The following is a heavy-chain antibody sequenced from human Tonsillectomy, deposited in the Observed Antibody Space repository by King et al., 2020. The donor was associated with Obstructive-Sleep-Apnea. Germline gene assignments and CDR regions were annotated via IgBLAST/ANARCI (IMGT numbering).Heavy chain of an antibody. V-gene: IGHV3-43D*03. D-gene: IGHD3-22*01. CDR1: GFTFDDYA. CDR2: ITWDGGST. J-gene: IGHJ4*02. CDR3: AKDSRLDSTGYVGY. Sequence: QLVQSGGVVVQPGGSLRLSCAASGFTFDDYAIHWVRQTPGKGLEWVSLITWDGGSTYYADSVKGLFTISRDNSKNSRYLQMNSLRPDDTALYYCAKDSRLDSTGYVGYWGQGTLVTVSS.